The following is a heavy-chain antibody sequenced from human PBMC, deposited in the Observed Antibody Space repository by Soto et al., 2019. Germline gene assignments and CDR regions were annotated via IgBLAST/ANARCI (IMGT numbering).Heavy chain of an antibody. Sequence: EVQLLESGGGLVQPGGSLRLSCAASGFTFSTYAMNWVRQAPGNGLEWVSAISGSGGSIHYADSVKGRFTISRDNSKNTLYLQMNSLRDEDTAVYHCVKGYWNADVWGQGTTVTVSS. CDR3: VKGYWNADV. J-gene: IGHJ6*02. CDR2: ISGSGGSI. D-gene: IGHD1-1*01. V-gene: IGHV3-23*01. CDR1: GFTFSTYA.